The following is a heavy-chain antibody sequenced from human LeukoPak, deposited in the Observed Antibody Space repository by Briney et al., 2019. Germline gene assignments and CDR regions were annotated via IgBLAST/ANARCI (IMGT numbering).Heavy chain of an antibody. CDR3: GRGGGGSYLEYSFDY. CDR2: SNYRSNT. V-gene: IGHV4-59*11. J-gene: IGHJ4*02. CDR1: GASITRRY. D-gene: IGHD3-10*01. Sequence: PSETLSLTCTVSGASITRRYWCWFRQHPPKGLQWIVYSNYRSNTNYNLSLKSRVTISVDSSKTKFSLKLSSVTAADTAVYYCGRGGGGSYLEYSFDYWGQGTLVTVSS.